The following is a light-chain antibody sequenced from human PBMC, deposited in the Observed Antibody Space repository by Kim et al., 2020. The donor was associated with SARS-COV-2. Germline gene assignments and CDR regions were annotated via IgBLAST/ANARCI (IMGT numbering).Light chain of an antibody. CDR1: QSVSSSY. CDR2: GAS. CDR3: QQYGSSPYT. V-gene: IGKV3-20*01. J-gene: IGKJ2*01. Sequence: LAPGERATLACRASQSVSSSYLAWYQQKPGQAPRLLIYGASSRATGIPDRFSGSGSGTDFTLTISRLEPEDFAVYYCQQYGSSPYTFGQGTKLEI.